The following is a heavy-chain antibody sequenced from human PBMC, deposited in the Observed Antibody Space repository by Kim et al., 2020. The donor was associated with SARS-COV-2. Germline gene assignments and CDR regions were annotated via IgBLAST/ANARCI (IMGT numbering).Heavy chain of an antibody. J-gene: IGHJ5*02. Sequence: SETLSLTCAVYGGSFSGYYWSWIRQPPGKGLEWIGEINHSGSTNYNPSLKSRVTISVDTSKNQFSLKLSSVTAADTAVYYCARGGYDYIWGSYRASHNWFDPWGQGTLVTVSS. CDR2: INHSGST. CDR1: GGSFSGYY. D-gene: IGHD3-16*02. CDR3: ARGGYDYIWGSYRASHNWFDP. V-gene: IGHV4-34*01.